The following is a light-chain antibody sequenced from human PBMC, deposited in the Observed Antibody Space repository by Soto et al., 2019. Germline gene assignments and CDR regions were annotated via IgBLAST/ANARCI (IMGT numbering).Light chain of an antibody. V-gene: IGLV2-14*01. J-gene: IGLJ1*01. CDR1: SSDVGGYNY. CDR2: EVS. Sequence: QSVLTQPASVSGSPGQSITISCTGTSSDVGGYNYVSWYQQHPGKAPKPMIYEVSNRPSGVSNRFSGSKPGNTAYLTISGLQAEDEADYYCSSYTSSSTSYVFGTGTKV. CDR3: SSYTSSSTSYV.